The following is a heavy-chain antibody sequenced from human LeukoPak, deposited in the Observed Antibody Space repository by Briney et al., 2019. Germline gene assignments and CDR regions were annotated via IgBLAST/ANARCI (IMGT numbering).Heavy chain of an antibody. J-gene: IGHJ6*02. V-gene: IGHV3-21*01. Sequence: PGGSLRLSCAASGFTSSGYSMNWVRQAPGKGLEWVSSISSSSSYIYYADSVKGRFTISRDNAKNSLYLQMNSLRAEDTAVYYCARDSGSGSWYGFRSYYYYGMDVWGQGTTVTVSS. CDR3: ARDSGSGSWYGFRSYYYYGMDV. CDR2: ISSSSSYI. CDR1: GFTSSGYS. D-gene: IGHD6-13*01.